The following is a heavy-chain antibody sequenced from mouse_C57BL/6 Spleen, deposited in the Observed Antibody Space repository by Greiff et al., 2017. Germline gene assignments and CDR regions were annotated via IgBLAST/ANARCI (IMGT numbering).Heavy chain of an antibody. V-gene: IGHV1-55*01. CDR2: IYPGSGST. J-gene: IGHJ3*01. CDR1: GYTFTSYW. Sequence: QVQLKQPGAELVKPGASVKMSCKASGYTFTSYWITWVKQRPGQGLEWIGDIYPGSGSTNYNEKFKSKATLTVDTSSSTAYMQLSSLTSEDSAVYYCASHYGSSYAWFAYWGQGTLVTVSA. D-gene: IGHD1-1*01. CDR3: ASHYGSSYAWFAY.